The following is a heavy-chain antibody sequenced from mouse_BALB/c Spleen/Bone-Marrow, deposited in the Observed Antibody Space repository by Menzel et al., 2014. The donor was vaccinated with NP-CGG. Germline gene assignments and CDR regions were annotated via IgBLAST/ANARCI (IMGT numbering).Heavy chain of an antibody. CDR1: GYTFTSYW. CDR3: TRAGNYGNYYAMDY. V-gene: IGHV1-69*02. Sequence: VQLQQSGAELVRPGASVKLSCKASGYTFTSYWINWVKQRPGQGLEWIGNIYPSDSYTNYNQKFKDKATLAVDKSSNTAYMQLSSPTSEDSAVYFCTRAGNYGNYYAMDYWGQGTSVTVSS. J-gene: IGHJ4*01. D-gene: IGHD2-1*01. CDR2: IYPSDSYT.